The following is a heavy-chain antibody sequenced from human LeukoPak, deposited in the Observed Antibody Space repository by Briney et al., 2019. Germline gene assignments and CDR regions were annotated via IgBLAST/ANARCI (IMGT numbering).Heavy chain of an antibody. CDR3: ARGTMVRGQKTGFDY. D-gene: IGHD3-10*01. Sequence: KPSGTLSLTCAVSGGSISSSNWWSWVRQPPGKGLEWIGEIYHSGSTNYNPSLKSRVTISVDKSKNQFSLKLSSVTAADTAVYYCARGTMVRGQKTGFDYWGQGTLVTVSS. J-gene: IGHJ4*02. CDR2: IYHSGST. CDR1: GGSISSSNW. V-gene: IGHV4-4*02.